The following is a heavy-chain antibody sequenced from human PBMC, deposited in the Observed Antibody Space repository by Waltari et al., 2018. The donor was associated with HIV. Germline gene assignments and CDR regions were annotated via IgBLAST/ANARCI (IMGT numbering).Heavy chain of an antibody. J-gene: IGHJ6*02. V-gene: IGHV1-2*02. CDR2: INPKSDCT. CDR3: ARDRIAVTGSYYYGMDV. Sequence: QVQLVQSGAEVKKPGASVKVSCKASGYTFTGYYMHWVRQAPGQGLEWMGWINPKSDCTNYAQKFQGRVTMTRDTSTSTAYMELSRLRSDDTALYYCARDRIAVTGSYYYGMDVWGQGTTVTVSS. CDR1: GYTFTGYY. D-gene: IGHD6-19*01.